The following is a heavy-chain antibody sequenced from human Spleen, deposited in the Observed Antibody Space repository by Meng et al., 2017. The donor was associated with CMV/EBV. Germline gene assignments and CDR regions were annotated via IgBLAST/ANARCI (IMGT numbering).Heavy chain of an antibody. CDR2: ISAYNDNT. D-gene: IGHD2-2*01. V-gene: IGHV1-18*01. Sequence: YTFPRYGITWVRQAPGQGLEWMGWISAYNDNTNSAQKFQGRVTMTTDTSTNTAHMELRSLRSDDTAVYYCARVANNIVVIPTRRFDPWGQGTLVTVSS. CDR3: ARVANNIVVIPTRRFDP. CDR1: YTFPRYG. J-gene: IGHJ5*02.